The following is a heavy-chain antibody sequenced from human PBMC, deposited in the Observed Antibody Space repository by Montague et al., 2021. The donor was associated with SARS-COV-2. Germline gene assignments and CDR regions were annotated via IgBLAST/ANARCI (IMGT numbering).Heavy chain of an antibody. CDR2: LYNGGTT. Sequence: SETLSLTCNVSGGSISGSTYYWGWIRQPPGKGPEWIGNLYNGGTTYYSPSLKSRVTISVDTSKNHFSLNMASVSAADTAVYYCARTSKLRESSSGNYYYHAMDVWGQGATVTVSS. J-gene: IGHJ6*02. CDR3: ARTSKLRESSSGNYYYHAMDV. D-gene: IGHD3-16*01. V-gene: IGHV4-39*02. CDR1: GGSISGSTYY.